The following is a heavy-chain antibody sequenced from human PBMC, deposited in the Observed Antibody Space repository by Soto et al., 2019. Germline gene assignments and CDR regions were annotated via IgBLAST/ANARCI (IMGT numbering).Heavy chain of an antibody. CDR1: GFTFSSYS. Sequence: PGGSLRLSCAASGFTFSSYSMNWVRQAPGKGLEWVSSISSSSSYIYYADSVKGRFTISRDNAKNSLYLQMNSPRAEDTAVYYCARGGKGQDYDFWSGYTNWFDPWGHVTLFTVSS. V-gene: IGHV3-21*01. CDR3: ARGGKGQDYDFWSGYTNWFDP. CDR2: ISSSSSYI. J-gene: IGHJ5*02. D-gene: IGHD3-3*01.